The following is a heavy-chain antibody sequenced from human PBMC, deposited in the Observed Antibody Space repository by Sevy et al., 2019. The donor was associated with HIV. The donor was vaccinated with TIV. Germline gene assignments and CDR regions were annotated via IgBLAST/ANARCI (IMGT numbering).Heavy chain of an antibody. CDR3: ARDSQHIVVVTAINYYYGMDV. V-gene: IGHV3-30-3*01. Sequence: GGSLRLSCAASGFTFSGYAMHWVRQAPGKGLEWVAVISYDGSNKYYADSVKGRFTISRDNSKNTLYLQMDSLRAEYTVVYYCARDSQHIVVVTAINYYYGMDVWGQGTTVTVSS. J-gene: IGHJ6*01. CDR1: GFTFSGYA. D-gene: IGHD2-21*02. CDR2: ISYDGSNK.